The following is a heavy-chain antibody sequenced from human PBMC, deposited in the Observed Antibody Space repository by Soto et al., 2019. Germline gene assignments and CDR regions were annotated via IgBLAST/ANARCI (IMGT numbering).Heavy chain of an antibody. D-gene: IGHD3-10*01. V-gene: IGHV3-23*01. CDR3: VKHRGNPSGAFDI. CDR1: GVTLVNYA. CDR2: ITGSGGST. J-gene: IGHJ3*02. Sequence: GGSLRLSWVASGVTLVNYAGSWVRKTPWKGLEWVSGITGSGGSTYYADSVKGRFTIPRDNSKSTVSLHMNSLRAEDTALYYCVKHRGNPSGAFDIWGQGTMVTVSS.